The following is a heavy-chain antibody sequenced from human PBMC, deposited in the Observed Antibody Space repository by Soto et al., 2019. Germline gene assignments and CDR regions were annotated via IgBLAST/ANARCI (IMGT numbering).Heavy chain of an antibody. Sequence: EVLLVKSGGGLVKPGGSLRLSCAASGFTFSSYSMNWVRQAPGKGLEWVSSISSGSSYIFYADSVKGRFTISRDNAKNTLFLQMDSLRAEDTAVYYCAKNYYYDSPGYTFDICGLGTMVTVSS. J-gene: IGHJ3*02. CDR1: GFTFSSYS. CDR3: AKNYYYDSPGYTFDI. CDR2: ISSGSSYI. V-gene: IGHV3-21*01. D-gene: IGHD3-22*01.